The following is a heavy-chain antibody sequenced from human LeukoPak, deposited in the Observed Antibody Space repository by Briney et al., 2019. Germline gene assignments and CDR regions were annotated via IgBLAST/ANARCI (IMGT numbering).Heavy chain of an antibody. J-gene: IGHJ4*02. CDR1: GFTFTSYS. CDR3: ARDPTMYSSGWDIDY. CDR2: ITSSSRYI. D-gene: IGHD6-19*01. V-gene: IGHV3-21*01. Sequence: GGPLRLSCAASGFTFTSYSTNWVRQAPGKGLEWVSSITSSSRYIFYADSVKGRFTISRDNAENSLYLQMNSLRAEDTAVYYCARDPTMYSSGWDIDYWGQGTLVTVSS.